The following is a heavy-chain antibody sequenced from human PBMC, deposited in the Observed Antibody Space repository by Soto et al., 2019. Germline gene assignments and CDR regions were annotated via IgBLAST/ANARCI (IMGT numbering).Heavy chain of an antibody. CDR1: GFTFNDYY. V-gene: IGHV3-11*05. CDR2: IGSTGSHT. J-gene: IGHJ4*02. Sequence: GGSLRLSCAASGFTFNDYYMTWIRQAPGKGLEWVSYIGSTGSHTNYADSVKGRFTVSRDNAKNSLYLQMNSLRAEDTAVYYCARAPYSSSWYYFDYWGQGALVTVSS. D-gene: IGHD6-13*01. CDR3: ARAPYSSSWYYFDY.